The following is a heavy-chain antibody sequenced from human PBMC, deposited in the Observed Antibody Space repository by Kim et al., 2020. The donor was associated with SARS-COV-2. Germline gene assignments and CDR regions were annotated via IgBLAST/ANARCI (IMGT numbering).Heavy chain of an antibody. Sequence: GGSLRLSCAASGFTFTNYWMHWFRQAPGKGLVWVSRINSGGSSTNYADSVRGRFTISRDNAKSTLYREMNSLRVDDPAVYYCVRGTGNSGDWDYWGQGTL. CDR1: GFTFTNYW. V-gene: IGHV3-74*01. CDR3: VRGTGNSGDWDY. D-gene: IGHD2-8*02. CDR2: INSGGSST. J-gene: IGHJ4*02.